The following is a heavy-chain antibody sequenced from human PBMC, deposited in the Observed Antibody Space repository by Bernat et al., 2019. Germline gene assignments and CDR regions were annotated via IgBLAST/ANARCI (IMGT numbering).Heavy chain of an antibody. V-gene: IGHV3-7*03. CDR2: IKQDGSQN. D-gene: IGHD2/OR15-2a*01. CDR3: ASQGYNGTAYRPLHY. Sequence: EVQLVESGGGLVQPGGSLRLSCAASEFTFNSCWMSWVRQAPGKGLEWVANIKQDGSQNYYVDFVRGRFTISRDNARKSLYLQMNSLRTEDTAMYYCASQGYNGTAYRPLHYWGQGTLVTVSS. J-gene: IGHJ4*02. CDR1: EFTFNSCW.